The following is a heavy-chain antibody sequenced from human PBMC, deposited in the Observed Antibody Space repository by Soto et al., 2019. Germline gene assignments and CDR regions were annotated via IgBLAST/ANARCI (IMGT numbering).Heavy chain of an antibody. V-gene: IGHV1-8*01. CDR2: MNPTSGDT. CDR3: ARWILLRRVATTSTYNYYYMDV. J-gene: IGHJ6*03. CDR1: GYTFTSYD. Sequence: QVQLVQSGAEVKKPGASVKVSCKASGYTFTSYDINWVRQATGQGLEWMGWMNPTSGDTGYAQKFQGRVTMTRNTSISTAFMELSSLRSEDTAVYYCARWILLRRVATTSTYNYYYMDVWGKGTTVTVSS. D-gene: IGHD5-18*01.